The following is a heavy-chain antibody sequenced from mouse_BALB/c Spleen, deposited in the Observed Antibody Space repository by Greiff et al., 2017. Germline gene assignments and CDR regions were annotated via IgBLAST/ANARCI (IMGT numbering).Heavy chain of an antibody. CDR1: GYTFTDYN. Sequence: VQLKQSGPELVKPGASVKISCKASGYTFTDYNMHWVKQNHGKSLEWIGYIYPYNGGTGYNQKFKSKATLTVDNSSSTAYMELRSLTSEDSAVYYCAFYYGNYVFAYWGQGTLVTVSA. CDR2: IYPYNGGT. V-gene: IGHV1S29*02. D-gene: IGHD2-1*01. CDR3: AFYYGNYVFAY. J-gene: IGHJ3*01.